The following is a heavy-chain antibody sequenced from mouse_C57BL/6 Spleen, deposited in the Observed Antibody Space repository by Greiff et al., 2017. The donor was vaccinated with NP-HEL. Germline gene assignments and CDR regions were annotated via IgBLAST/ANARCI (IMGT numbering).Heavy chain of an antibody. CDR1: GFTFSDYG. CDR2: ISSGSSTI. CDR3: ARFYSNHPYYAMDY. Sequence: EVKLMESGGGLVKPGGSLKLSCAASGFTFSDYGMHWVRQAPEKGLEWVAYISSGSSTIYYADTVKGRFTISRDNAKNTLFLQMTSLRSEDTAMYYCARFYSNHPYYAMDYWGQGTSVTVSS. V-gene: IGHV5-17*01. J-gene: IGHJ4*01. D-gene: IGHD2-5*01.